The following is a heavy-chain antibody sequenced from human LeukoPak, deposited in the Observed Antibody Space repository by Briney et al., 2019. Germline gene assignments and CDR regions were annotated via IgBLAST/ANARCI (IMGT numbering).Heavy chain of an antibody. CDR3: AARGSGYYYHAFDI. CDR1: GYTFTSYA. Sequence: ASVKVSCKASGYTFTSYAMHWVRQAPGQRLEWMGWINAGNGNTKYSQKFQGRVTMTRDTSTSTVYMELSSLRSEDTAVYYCAARGSGYYYHAFDIWGQGTMVTVSS. J-gene: IGHJ3*02. D-gene: IGHD3-22*01. CDR2: INAGNGNT. V-gene: IGHV1-3*01.